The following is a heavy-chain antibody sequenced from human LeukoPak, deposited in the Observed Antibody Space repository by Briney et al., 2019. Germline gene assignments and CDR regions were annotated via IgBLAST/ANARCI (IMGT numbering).Heavy chain of an antibody. Sequence: GASVKVSCKASGYTFTSYDINWVRQATGQGLEWMGWMNPNSGNTGYAQKFQGRVTMTRNTSISTAYMELSSLRSEDTAAYYCARDISLSSLRVYYFDYWGQGTLVTVSS. CDR2: MNPNSGNT. D-gene: IGHD3-9*01. CDR1: GYTFTSYD. V-gene: IGHV1-8*01. CDR3: ARDISLSSLRVYYFDY. J-gene: IGHJ4*02.